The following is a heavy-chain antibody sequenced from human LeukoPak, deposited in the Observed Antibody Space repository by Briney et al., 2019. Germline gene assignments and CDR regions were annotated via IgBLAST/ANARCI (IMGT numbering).Heavy chain of an antibody. CDR3: ARIFPKSSENYDF. Sequence: GGSLRLSCAASGFTFSSYGMHWVRQAPGKGLEWVAVIWYDGSNKYYADSVKGRFTISRDNSKNTLYLQMNSLRAEDTAVYYCARIFPKSSENYDFWGQGTLVTVSS. CDR2: IWYDGSNK. V-gene: IGHV3-33*01. CDR1: GFTFSSYG. D-gene: IGHD3-3*01. J-gene: IGHJ4*02.